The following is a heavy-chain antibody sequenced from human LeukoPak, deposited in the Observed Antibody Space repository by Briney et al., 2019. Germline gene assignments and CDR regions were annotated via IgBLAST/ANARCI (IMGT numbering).Heavy chain of an antibody. CDR1: GGSISSYY. CDR3: ARGAYYYDSSGYFDY. J-gene: IGHJ4*02. Sequence: PSETLSLTCTVSGGSISSYYWSWIRQPAGKGLEYIGRIYTSGITNYNPSLKSRVTMSVDTSKNQFSLKLSSVTAADTAVYYCARGAYYYDSSGYFDYWGQGTLVTVSS. V-gene: IGHV4-4*07. D-gene: IGHD3-22*01. CDR2: IYTSGIT.